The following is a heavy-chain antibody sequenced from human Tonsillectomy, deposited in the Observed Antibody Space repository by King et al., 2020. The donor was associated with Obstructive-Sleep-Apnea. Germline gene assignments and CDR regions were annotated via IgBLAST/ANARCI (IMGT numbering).Heavy chain of an antibody. CDR2: VIPIVGVR. CDR1: SGTFGSYS. J-gene: IGHJ4*02. V-gene: IGHV1-69*09. D-gene: IGHD3-16*01. Sequence: QLVQSGAEVKKPGSSVKVSCKASSGTFGSYSINWLRQAPGQGLEWMGRVIPIVGVRNYAQKFQGRITITAHKSTTTAYMELSSLIYEDTAVYYCARWGKEDYWGQGTLVTVS. CDR3: ARWGKEDY.